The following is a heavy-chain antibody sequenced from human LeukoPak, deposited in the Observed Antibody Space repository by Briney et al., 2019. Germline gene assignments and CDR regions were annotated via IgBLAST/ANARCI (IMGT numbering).Heavy chain of an antibody. D-gene: IGHD3-10*01. CDR1: GFTFGDYA. CDR2: IRYDGSNK. J-gene: IGHJ4*02. CDR3: ATYYTNPFDY. V-gene: IGHV3-30*02. Sequence: GRSLRLSSTASGFTFGDYAMSWVRQAPGKGLEGVAFIRYDGSNKYYADSVKGRFTISRDNSKNTLYLQMNSLNTEDTAVYYCATYYTNPFDYWGQGTLVTVSS.